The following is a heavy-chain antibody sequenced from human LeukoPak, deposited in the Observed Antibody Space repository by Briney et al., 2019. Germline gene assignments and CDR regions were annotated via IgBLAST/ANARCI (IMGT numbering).Heavy chain of an antibody. CDR3: ARDYGDFYFDY. J-gene: IGHJ4*02. Sequence: GGSLRLSCAASGFTFSSYAMSWVRQAPGQGLEWVSAISDSGGSTYYADSVKGRFTISRDNAKNTLYLQMNSLRVEDTAVYYCARDYGDFYFDYWGQGTLVTVSS. V-gene: IGHV3-23*01. CDR2: ISDSGGST. CDR1: GFTFSSYA. D-gene: IGHD4-17*01.